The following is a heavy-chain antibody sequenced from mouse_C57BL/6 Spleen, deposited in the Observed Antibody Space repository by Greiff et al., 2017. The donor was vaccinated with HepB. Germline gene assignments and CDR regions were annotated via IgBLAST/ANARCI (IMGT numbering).Heavy chain of an antibody. CDR3: ARKPYDYDEGGYAMDY. J-gene: IGHJ4*01. CDR2: IWSGGST. CDR1: GFSLTSYG. D-gene: IGHD2-4*01. Sequence: VHLVESGPGLVQPSQSLSITCTVSGFSLTSYGVHWVRQSPGKGLEWLGVIWSGGSTDYNAAFISRLSISKDNSKSQVFFKMNSLQADDTAIYYCARKPYDYDEGGYAMDYWGQGTSVTVSS. V-gene: IGHV2-2*01.